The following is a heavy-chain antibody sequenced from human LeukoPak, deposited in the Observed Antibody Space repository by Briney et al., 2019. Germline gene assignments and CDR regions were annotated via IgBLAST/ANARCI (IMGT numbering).Heavy chain of an antibody. CDR1: GFTFSDYW. D-gene: IGHD2-15*01. CDR3: AKDGSGCSGGSCYQNFDY. J-gene: IGHJ4*02. Sequence: GGSLRLSCAASGFTFSDYWMHWVRQAPGKGLVWVSRISSDGSRVTYADSVKGRFTISRDNAKNTLYLQMNSLRAEDTAVYYCAKDGSGCSGGSCYQNFDYWGQGTLVTVSS. CDR2: ISSDGSRV. V-gene: IGHV3-74*01.